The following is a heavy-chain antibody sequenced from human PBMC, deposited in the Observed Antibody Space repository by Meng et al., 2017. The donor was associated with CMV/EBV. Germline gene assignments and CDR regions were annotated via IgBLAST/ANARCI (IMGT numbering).Heavy chain of an antibody. CDR2: IYSGDST. Sequence: QLGELGGGLIQPGGSLDLSCAASGFTVSSNYMSWVRQAPGKGLEWVSVIYSGDSTYYADSVKGRFTISRDNSKNTLYLQMNSLRAEDTAVYYCARDNWGLGWFDPWGQGTLVTVSS. CDR3: ARDNWGLGWFDP. J-gene: IGHJ5*02. D-gene: IGHD3-16*01. CDR1: GFTVSSNY. V-gene: IGHV3-53*01.